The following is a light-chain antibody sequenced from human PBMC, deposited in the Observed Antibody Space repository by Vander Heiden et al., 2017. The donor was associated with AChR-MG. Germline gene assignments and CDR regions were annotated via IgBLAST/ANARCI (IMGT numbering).Light chain of an antibody. CDR1: QRVLYSSDNKNY. J-gene: IGKJ2*01. Sequence: DIVVTQSPASLAVSLAERATINCKTSQRVLYSSDNKNYLAWYQQKPRRPPKLLIYWAATRESGVPDRFSGSVSGTDFSLSICSLQAEDVAVYICQQYYSIPYAFGQGTKLEI. CDR2: WAA. V-gene: IGKV4-1*01. CDR3: QQYYSIPYA.